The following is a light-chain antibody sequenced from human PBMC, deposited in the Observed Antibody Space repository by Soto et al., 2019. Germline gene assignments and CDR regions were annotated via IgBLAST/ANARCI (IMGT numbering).Light chain of an antibody. CDR1: HGISSY. Sequence: AIRMTQSPSSLSASTGYIFTIPCRASHGISSYLDWYQQTKGKAPKLLIYAASTLQSGVPSRLRGSGYGTDLTITISCMKYEDFETYYCQQYYSYPITFGPGTRLEIK. CDR2: AAS. J-gene: IGKJ5*01. V-gene: IGKV1-8*01. CDR3: QQYYSYPIT.